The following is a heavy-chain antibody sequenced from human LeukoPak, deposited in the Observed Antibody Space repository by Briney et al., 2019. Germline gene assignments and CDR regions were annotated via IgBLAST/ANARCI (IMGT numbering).Heavy chain of an antibody. V-gene: IGHV3-74*01. J-gene: IGHJ4*02. CDR3: AKDGGGWYTSGWYYFDY. CDR1: GFTFDDYA. CDR2: INSNGSST. D-gene: IGHD6-19*01. Sequence: PGGSLRLSCAASGFTFDDYAMHWVRQAPGKGLVWVSRINSNGSSTSYADSVKGRFTISRDNAKNTLYLQMDSLRAEDTALYYCAKDGGGWYTSGWYYFDYWGQGILVTVSS.